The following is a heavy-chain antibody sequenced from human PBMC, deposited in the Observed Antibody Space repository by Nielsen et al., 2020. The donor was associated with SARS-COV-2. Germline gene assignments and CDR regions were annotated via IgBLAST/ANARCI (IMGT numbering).Heavy chain of an antibody. CDR3: AKFALGRNDAFDI. CDR1: GFAFDEYA. D-gene: IGHD1-26*01. J-gene: IGHJ3*02. Sequence: GGSLRLSCVGSGFAFDEYAMHWVRQAPGKGLEWVSGISWNSGSIGYADSVKGRFTISRDNAKNSLYLQMNSLRAEDTALYYCAKFALGRNDAFDIWGQGTMVTVSS. V-gene: IGHV3-9*01. CDR2: ISWNSGSI.